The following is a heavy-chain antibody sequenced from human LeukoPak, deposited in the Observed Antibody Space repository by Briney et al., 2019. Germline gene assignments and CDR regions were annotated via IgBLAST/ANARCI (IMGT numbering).Heavy chain of an antibody. CDR3: AREAYTSGWYLDY. CDR1: GASVSGDSISSYY. J-gene: IGHJ4*02. Sequence: SETLSLTCTVSGASVSGDSISSYYWSWIRQPPGKGLEWIGSIYYSGSTNYNPSLKSRVTFSVDMPRNQFSLKVNSVTAADTAVYYCAREAYTSGWYLDYWGQGTLVIVSS. V-gene: IGHV4-61*01. CDR2: IYYSGST. D-gene: IGHD6-19*01.